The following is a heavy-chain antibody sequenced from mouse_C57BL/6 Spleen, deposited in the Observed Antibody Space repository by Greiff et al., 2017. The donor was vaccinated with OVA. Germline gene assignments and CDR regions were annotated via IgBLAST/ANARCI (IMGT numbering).Heavy chain of an antibody. V-gene: IGHV1-74*01. D-gene: IGHD1-1*01. CDR3: AMDTTVVEDWFAY. J-gene: IGHJ3*01. CDR1: GYTFTSYW. CDR2: IHPSDSDT. Sequence: QVQLQQPGAELVKPGASVKVSCKASGYTFTSYWMHWVKQRPGQGLEWIGRIHPSDSDTNYKQKFKGKATLTVDKSSSTAYMQLSSLTSEDSAVYCCAMDTTVVEDWFAYWGQGTLVTVSA.